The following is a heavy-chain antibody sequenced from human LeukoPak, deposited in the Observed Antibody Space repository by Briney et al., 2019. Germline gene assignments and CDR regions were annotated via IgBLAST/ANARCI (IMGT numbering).Heavy chain of an antibody. Sequence: GESLKISCMASGYSSINYWIGCVRQMPGRGLVWMGVINSDDSDTSYSPSFQGQVTILADKSMNPAYLQRSSLSASDTAMYFCASGDYGDTAIVFDYWGQGTLVTVSS. CDR1: GYSSINYW. CDR2: INSDDSDT. CDR3: ASGDYGDTAIVFDY. J-gene: IGHJ4*02. V-gene: IGHV5-51*01. D-gene: IGHD4-17*01.